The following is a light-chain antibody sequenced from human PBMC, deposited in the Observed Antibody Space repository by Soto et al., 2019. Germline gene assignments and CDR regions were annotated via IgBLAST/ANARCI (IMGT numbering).Light chain of an antibody. V-gene: IGKV3-20*01. CDR1: QSVSSSY. Sequence: EIVLTQSPGTLSLSPGERATLSCRASQSVSSSYLAWYQQKPGQAPRLLIYGASSRATGIPDRFSGSGSGTDFALTISSLQAEDVAVYYCQQYYTTAYTFGQGTKLEIK. CDR2: GAS. CDR3: QQYYTTAYT. J-gene: IGKJ2*01.